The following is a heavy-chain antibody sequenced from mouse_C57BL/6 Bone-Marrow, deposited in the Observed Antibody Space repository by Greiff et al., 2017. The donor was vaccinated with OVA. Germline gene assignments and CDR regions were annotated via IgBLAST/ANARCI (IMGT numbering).Heavy chain of an antibody. CDR2: ISDGGSYT. J-gene: IGHJ3*01. CDR3: ARDLAPVPAY. V-gene: IGHV5-4*01. CDR1: GFTFSSYA. Sequence: DVQLVESGGGLVKPGGSLKLSCAASGFTFSSYAMSWVRQTPEKRLEWVATISDGGSYTYYPDYVKGRFIISRDNAKNNLYLQMSQMKSKDTDMYYYARDLAPVPAYWGQGTLVTVSA.